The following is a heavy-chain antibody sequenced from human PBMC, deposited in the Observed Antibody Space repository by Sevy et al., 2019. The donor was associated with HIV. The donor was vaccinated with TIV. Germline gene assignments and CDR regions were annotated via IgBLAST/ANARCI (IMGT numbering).Heavy chain of an antibody. V-gene: IGHV4-34*01. J-gene: IGHJ3*02. Sequence: SETLSLTCAVYGGSFSGYYWSWIHQPPGKGLEWIGEINHSGSTNYNPSLKSRVTISVDTSKNQFSLKLSSVTAADTAVYYCARESAILAAAGNDAFDIWGQGTMVTVSS. CDR1: GGSFSGYY. CDR3: ARESAILAAAGNDAFDI. D-gene: IGHD6-13*01. CDR2: INHSGST.